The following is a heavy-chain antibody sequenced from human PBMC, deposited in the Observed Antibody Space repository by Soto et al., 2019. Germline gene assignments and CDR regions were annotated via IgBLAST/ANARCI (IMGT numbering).Heavy chain of an antibody. CDR1: GGSISSYY. V-gene: IGHV4-59*01. Sequence: SETLSLTCTVSGGSISSYYWSWIRQPPGKGLEWIGYIYYSGSTNYNPSLKSRVTISVDTSKNQFSLKLSSVTAADTAVYYCARNRFYCSSTSCYHHFDYWGQGTLVTV. CDR3: ARNRFYCSSTSCYHHFDY. CDR2: IYYSGST. J-gene: IGHJ4*02. D-gene: IGHD2-2*01.